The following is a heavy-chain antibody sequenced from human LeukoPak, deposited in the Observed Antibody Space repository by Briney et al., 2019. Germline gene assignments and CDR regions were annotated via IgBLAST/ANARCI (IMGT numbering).Heavy chain of an antibody. CDR3: ARTFKGIAVAGLFDY. D-gene: IGHD6-19*01. CDR1: GYTFTSYA. Sequence: ASVKVSCKASGYTFTSYAMHWVRQAPGQRLEWMGWSNAGNGNTKYSQEFQGRVTITRDTSASTAYMELSSLRSEDMAVYYCARTFKGIAVAGLFDYWGQGTLVTVSS. J-gene: IGHJ4*02. CDR2: SNAGNGNT. V-gene: IGHV1-3*02.